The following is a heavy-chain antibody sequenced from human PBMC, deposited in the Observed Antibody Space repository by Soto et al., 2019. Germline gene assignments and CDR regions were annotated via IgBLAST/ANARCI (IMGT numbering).Heavy chain of an antibody. CDR3: ASWVGQNHDIGGPFDY. Sequence: GPAVKVSGNASGYTFTSHGISWVRQAPGRGLELMGWISGYNGNTNDAQKLQGRVTMTTDTSTSTAYMELRSLGSADTAVYYCASWVGQNHDIGGPFDYWAQGTRVTVSA. CDR2: ISGYNGNT. CDR1: GYTFTSHG. J-gene: IGHJ4*02. D-gene: IGHD2-15*01. V-gene: IGHV1-18*04.